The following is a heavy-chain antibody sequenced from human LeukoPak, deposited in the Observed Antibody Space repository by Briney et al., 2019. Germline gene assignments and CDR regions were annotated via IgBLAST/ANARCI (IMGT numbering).Heavy chain of an antibody. J-gene: IGHJ6*02. Sequence: GGSLRLSCAASGFIFNNAWMSWVRQAPGKGLECVSAISTSGASTYYAYSVKGRFTISRDNSKNTLFLQMNSLRGEDTALYYCAKVSSGGSFSGMDVWGQGTTVTVSS. V-gene: IGHV3-23*01. CDR2: ISTSGAST. CDR1: GFIFNNAW. CDR3: AKVSSGGSFSGMDV. D-gene: IGHD3-10*01.